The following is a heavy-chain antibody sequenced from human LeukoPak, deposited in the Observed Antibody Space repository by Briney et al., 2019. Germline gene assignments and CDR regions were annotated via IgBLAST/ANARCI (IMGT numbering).Heavy chain of an antibody. J-gene: IGHJ6*02. Sequence: GGSLRLSCAASGFTFSSYWMNWARQAPGKGLEWVASINHNGNVSYYVDSVKGRITISRDNAKNSLYLQMSNLRAEDTAVYFCARGGGLDVWGQGATVTVSS. CDR3: ARGGGLDV. CDR2: INHNGNVS. D-gene: IGHD3-16*01. V-gene: IGHV3-7*03. CDR1: GFTFSSYW.